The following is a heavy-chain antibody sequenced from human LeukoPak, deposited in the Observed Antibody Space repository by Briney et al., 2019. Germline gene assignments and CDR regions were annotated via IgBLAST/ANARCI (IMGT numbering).Heavy chain of an antibody. Sequence: SGGSLRLSCAISGFTFNRYPMHLVHQAPGKGLEWVAVIGYDGRFKFHSDSVKGRFTISRDDSKNTLYLQMNSLRPEDTALYYCARDPPAGSPDYFDYWGQGTLVTVST. CDR3: ARDPPAGSPDYFDY. V-gene: IGHV3-30*04. CDR1: GFTFNRYP. D-gene: IGHD3-10*01. J-gene: IGHJ4*02. CDR2: IGYDGRFK.